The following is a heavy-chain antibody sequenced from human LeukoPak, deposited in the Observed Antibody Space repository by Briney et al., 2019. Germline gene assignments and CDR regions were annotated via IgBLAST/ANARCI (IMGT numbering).Heavy chain of an antibody. D-gene: IGHD6-13*01. CDR1: GYAFTGYY. V-gene: IGHV1-2*02. CDR3: ARAEYSSSWYSD. CDR2: INPNSGGT. Sequence: ASVKVSCKASGYAFTGYYMHWVRQAPGQGLEWMGWINPNSGGTNYAQKFQGRVTMTRDTSISTAYMELSRLRSDDTAVYYCARAEYSSSWYSDWGQGTLVTVSS. J-gene: IGHJ4*02.